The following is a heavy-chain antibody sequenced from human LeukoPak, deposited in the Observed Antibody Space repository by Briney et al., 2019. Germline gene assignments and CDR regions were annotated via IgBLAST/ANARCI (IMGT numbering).Heavy chain of an antibody. Sequence: GGSLRLSCAASGFTFSSYSMNWARQAPGKGLEWVSYISSSSSTIYYADSVKGRFTISRDNAKNSLYLQMNSLRAEDTAVYYCARDRYCSSTSCYILGDDYWGQGTLVTVSS. V-gene: IGHV3-48*01. CDR1: GFTFSSYS. J-gene: IGHJ4*02. CDR2: ISSSSSTI. D-gene: IGHD2-2*02. CDR3: ARDRYCSSTSCYILGDDY.